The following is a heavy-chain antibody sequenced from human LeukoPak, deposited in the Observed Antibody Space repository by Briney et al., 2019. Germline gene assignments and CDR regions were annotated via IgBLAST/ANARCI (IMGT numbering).Heavy chain of an antibody. CDR1: GFTFSRYA. CDR3: AKDLKVDFWSGYYYYYYYMDV. J-gene: IGHJ6*03. Sequence: PGGSLRLSCVASGFTFSRYAMSWVRQAPGKGLDWVSAITVNGDSTYYADSVKGRFTISRDNSENTVYLQMNSLRAEDTAVYYCAKDLKVDFWSGYYYYYYYMDVWGKGTTVTVSS. V-gene: IGHV3-23*01. CDR2: ITVNGDST. D-gene: IGHD3-3*01.